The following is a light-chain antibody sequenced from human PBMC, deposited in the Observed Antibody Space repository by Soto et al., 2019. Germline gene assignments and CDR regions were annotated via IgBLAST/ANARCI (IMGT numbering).Light chain of an antibody. CDR1: QSLLHSNGYHY. CDR3: MQALQLPPA. V-gene: IGKV2-28*01. Sequence: DIVVTQSPLSLPVSPGEPASISCRSSQSLLHSNGYHYLEWYLQKPGQSPQLLIYLGSNRAFGVPERFSGSGSGSDFTLKISTVEAEDVGIYYCMQALQLPPAFGQGTKLEIK. J-gene: IGKJ2*01. CDR2: LGS.